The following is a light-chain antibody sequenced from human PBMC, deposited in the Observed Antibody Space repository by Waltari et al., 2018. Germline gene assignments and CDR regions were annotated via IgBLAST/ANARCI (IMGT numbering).Light chain of an antibody. Sequence: EIVLTQSPATLALSPGARATRSCRASQSVSSSLAWYQHKPGQSPRLLIYDASNRATGIPARFSGSGSGTDFTLTISSLEPEDFAVYYCQQRSNWPPVVTFGQGTRLEIK. CDR3: QQRSNWPPVVT. CDR2: DAS. CDR1: QSVSSS. V-gene: IGKV3-11*01. J-gene: IGKJ5*01.